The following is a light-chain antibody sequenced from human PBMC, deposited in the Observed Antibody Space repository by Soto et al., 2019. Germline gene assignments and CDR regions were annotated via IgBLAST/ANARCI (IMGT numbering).Light chain of an antibody. CDR3: QQFNNWPHT. Sequence: EIVLTQSPATLSVSPGERATLSCRASQSVNQKLGWYQQKPGQAPRLLIYVASYRATGIPARFSGSGSGTEYTLTISNLQAEDFAVYYCQQFNNWPHTFGKGTKVDIK. CDR2: VAS. J-gene: IGKJ2*01. V-gene: IGKV3-15*01. CDR1: QSVNQK.